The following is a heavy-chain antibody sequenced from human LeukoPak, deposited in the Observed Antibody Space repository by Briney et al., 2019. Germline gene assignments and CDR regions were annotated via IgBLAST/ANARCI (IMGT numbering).Heavy chain of an antibody. CDR1: GFTLSSNY. CDR3: ARDCGGDCYSGSDYYYGMDV. V-gene: IGHV3-66*02. D-gene: IGHD2-21*02. CDR2: IYSGGST. Sequence: GGSLRLSCAASGFTLSSNYMSWVRQAPGKGLEWVSVIYSGGSTYYADSVRGRFTISRDNSKNTLYLQMNSLRAEDTAVYYCARDCGGDCYSGSDYYYGMDVWGQGTTVTVSS. J-gene: IGHJ6*02.